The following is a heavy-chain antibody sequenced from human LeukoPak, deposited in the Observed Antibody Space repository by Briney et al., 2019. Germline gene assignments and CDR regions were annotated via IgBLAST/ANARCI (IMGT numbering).Heavy chain of an antibody. CDR3: ARAPGGNYYGVDNY. V-gene: IGHV3-48*01. D-gene: IGHD1-26*01. CDR1: GYTFSSYC. Sequence: GGSLRLSCAASGYTFSSYCMNWVRQAPGRGLEWVPYISSSSSTIYYADSVKGRFTISRDNAKNTLYLQMNSLRAEDTAVYYCARAPGGNYYGVDNYWGQGTLVTVSS. CDR2: ISSSSSTI. J-gene: IGHJ4*02.